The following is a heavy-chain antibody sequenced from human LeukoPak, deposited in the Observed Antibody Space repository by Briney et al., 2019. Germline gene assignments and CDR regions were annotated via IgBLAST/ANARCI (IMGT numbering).Heavy chain of an antibody. J-gene: IGHJ3*02. CDR3: ATDRDDAFGI. V-gene: IGHV1-24*01. CDR1: GYTFTSYG. Sequence: GASVKVSCKASGYTFTSYGISWVRQAPGQGLEWMGGFDPEDGETIYAQKFQGRVTMTEDTSTDTAYMELSSLRSEDTAVYYCATDRDDAFGIWGQGTMVTVSS. CDR2: FDPEDGET.